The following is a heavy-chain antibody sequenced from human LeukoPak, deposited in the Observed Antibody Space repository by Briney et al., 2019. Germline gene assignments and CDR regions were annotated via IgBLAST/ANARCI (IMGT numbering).Heavy chain of an antibody. CDR2: INAGNGNT. D-gene: IGHD3-22*01. CDR3: ARATYYYDSSGYSHFDY. V-gene: IGHV1-3*01. J-gene: IGHJ4*02. Sequence: ASVKVSCKASGYTFTSYAMHWVRQAPGQRLEWMGWINAGNGNTKYSQKFQGRVTITRDTSASTAYMELSSLRSEDTAVYYCARATYYYDSSGYSHFDYWGQGTLVTVSS. CDR1: GYTFTSYA.